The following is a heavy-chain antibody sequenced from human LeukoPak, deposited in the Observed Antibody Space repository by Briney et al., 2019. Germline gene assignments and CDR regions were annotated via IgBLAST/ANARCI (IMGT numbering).Heavy chain of an antibody. V-gene: IGHV1-2*06. J-gene: IGHJ4*02. CDR1: GYTFIAYH. Sequence: ASVKVSCKASGYTFIAYHMHWVRQAPGQGLEWMGRIHPSSGATNYAQRFQGRITLTRDTSINTAYMELSRLTSDDTAVYYCARDLGGYGRGAAPPCYWGQGTLVIVSS. D-gene: IGHD3-10*01. CDR2: IHPSSGAT. CDR3: ARDLGGYGRGAAPPCY.